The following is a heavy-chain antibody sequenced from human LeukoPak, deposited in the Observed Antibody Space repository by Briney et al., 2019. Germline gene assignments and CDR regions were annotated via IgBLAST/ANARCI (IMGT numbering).Heavy chain of an antibody. CDR1: GFTFSSYA. Sequence: GGSLRLSCAASGFTFSSYAMSWVRQAPGKGLEWVSGIIDSGESTYYANFAKGRFTISRDNSNNTLYLQMNSLRAEDPAVYYCAKLGGQELHNYYVAVCGKGTTVAVSS. V-gene: IGHV3-23*01. CDR3: AKLGGQELHNYYVAV. D-gene: IGHD3-16*01. CDR2: IIDSGEST. J-gene: IGHJ6*03.